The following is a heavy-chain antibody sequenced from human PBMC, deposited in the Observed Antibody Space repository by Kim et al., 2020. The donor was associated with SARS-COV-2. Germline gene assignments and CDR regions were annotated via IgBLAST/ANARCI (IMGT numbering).Heavy chain of an antibody. V-gene: IGHV4-39*01. D-gene: IGHD2-21*01. Sequence: SETLSLTCTVSGDSISSSTYYWGWIRQPPGKGLEWIGSINYSGSTYYNPSLKSRVTIFVDTSKKQFSLKLSSVTAADTAVYYCTRGTYPNPDYWGQGTLVTVSS. CDR2: INYSGST. J-gene: IGHJ4*02. CDR1: GDSISSSTYY. CDR3: TRGTYPNPDY.